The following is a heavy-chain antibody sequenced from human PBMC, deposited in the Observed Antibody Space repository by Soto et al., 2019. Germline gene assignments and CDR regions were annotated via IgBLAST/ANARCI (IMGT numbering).Heavy chain of an antibody. V-gene: IGHV3-30*03. CDR1: GFAFSSFG. D-gene: IGHD3-10*01. CDR3: EGPISSSY. Sequence: QVQLVESGGGVVQPGGSLRLSCAASGFAFSSFGMHWVRQAPGKGLEWVAVISHDGSNEDYADSVKGRFTISRDNSKNTLYLQMNSLRAEDTAVYYCEGPISSSYWGQGTLVTVSS. CDR2: ISHDGSNE. J-gene: IGHJ4*02.